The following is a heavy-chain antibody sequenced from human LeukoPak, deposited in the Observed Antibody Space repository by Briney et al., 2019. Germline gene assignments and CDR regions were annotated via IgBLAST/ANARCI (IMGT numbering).Heavy chain of an antibody. Sequence: GGSLRLSCAASGFTFSSYAMSWVRQAPGKGLEWVLAISGSGGSTYYADSVKGRFTISRDNSKNTLYLQMNSLRAEDTAVYYCAKDMVGIAVAGNYFDYWGQGTLVTVSS. CDR2: ISGSGGST. J-gene: IGHJ4*02. V-gene: IGHV3-23*01. CDR3: AKDMVGIAVAGNYFDY. CDR1: GFTFSSYA. D-gene: IGHD6-19*01.